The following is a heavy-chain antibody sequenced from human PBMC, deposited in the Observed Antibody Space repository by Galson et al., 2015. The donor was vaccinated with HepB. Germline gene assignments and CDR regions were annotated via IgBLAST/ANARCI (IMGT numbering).Heavy chain of an antibody. D-gene: IGHD2-21*01. Sequence: SLRLSCAASGFSFMSHSMNWVRHSPGKGLEWLAYISPGGAKYYAGSARGRVHLSRDKSKKSMYLHMSSLRVEDTAVYYCARNPASYDYYSMDVWGQGTTLTVSS. CDR1: GFSFMSHS. J-gene: IGHJ6*02. CDR2: ISPGGAK. CDR3: ARNPASYDYYSMDV. V-gene: IGHV3-48*01.